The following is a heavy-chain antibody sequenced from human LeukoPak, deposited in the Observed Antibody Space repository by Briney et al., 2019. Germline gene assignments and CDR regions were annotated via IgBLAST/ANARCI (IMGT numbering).Heavy chain of an antibody. V-gene: IGHV4-39*01. CDR3: ARPSNHYDTSGYRGFDP. Sequence: SETLSLTCTVSGGSISYSNYYWGWIRQPPGKGLEWIGSILYSGSTYYNPSLKSRVTISVDTSKKQFSLKMSSVTAADTAVYYCARPSNHYDTSGYRGFDPWGQGTLVTISS. D-gene: IGHD3-22*01. CDR2: ILYSGST. CDR1: GGSISYSNYY. J-gene: IGHJ5*02.